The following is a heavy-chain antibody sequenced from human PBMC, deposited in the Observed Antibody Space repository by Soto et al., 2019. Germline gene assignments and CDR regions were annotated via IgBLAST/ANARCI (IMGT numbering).Heavy chain of an antibody. V-gene: IGHV3-21*01. J-gene: IGHJ4*02. CDR2: IKSSSSYI. CDR3: AREGEYCSSTSCYVYPFDY. D-gene: IGHD2-2*01. CDR1: GFTFSSYN. Sequence: EVQLVESGGGLVKPGGSLRLSCAASGFTFSSYNMNWVRQAPGKGLEWVSSIKSSSSYIYYADSVKGRFTISRDNAKNSLYLQMNSLRAEDTAVYYCAREGEYCSSTSCYVYPFDYWGQGTLVTVSS.